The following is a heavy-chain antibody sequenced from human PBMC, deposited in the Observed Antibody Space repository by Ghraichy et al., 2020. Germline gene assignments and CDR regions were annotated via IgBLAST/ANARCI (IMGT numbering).Heavy chain of an antibody. CDR1: GFTFGDYA. CDR3: ARTSFGPKDC. Sequence: GGSLRLSCTASGFTFGDYAVNWFRQAPGKGLEWVGCIRSKAYGGTTDYAASVKCRFIIIRDDSKSIAYLQMSSLKTEDTAVYYCARTSFGPKDCWGQGTLVTVSS. V-gene: IGHV3-49*03. CDR2: IRSKAYGGTT. D-gene: IGHD3-16*01. J-gene: IGHJ4*02.